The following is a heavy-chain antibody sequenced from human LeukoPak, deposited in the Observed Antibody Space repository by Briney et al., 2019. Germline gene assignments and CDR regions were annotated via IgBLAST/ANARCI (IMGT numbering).Heavy chain of an antibody. Sequence: GESLKISCAASGFTFSSYEMNWVRQAPGKGLEWVSYSSSSGTTIYYADSVKGRFTISRDNAKNSLYLQMNSLRAEDTAIYYCARVTFNYFDYWGQGTLVTVSS. J-gene: IGHJ4*02. D-gene: IGHD3-16*01. CDR2: SSSSGTTI. CDR1: GFTFSSYE. CDR3: ARVTFNYFDY. V-gene: IGHV3-48*03.